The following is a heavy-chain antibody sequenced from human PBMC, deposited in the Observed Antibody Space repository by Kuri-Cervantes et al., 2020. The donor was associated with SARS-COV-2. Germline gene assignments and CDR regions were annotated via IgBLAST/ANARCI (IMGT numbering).Heavy chain of an antibody. V-gene: IGHV4-38-2*01. CDR2: IYHSGST. CDR3: ARHIIAARPLVDY. J-gene: IGHJ4*02. D-gene: IGHD6-6*01. CDR1: DDSISRGYY. Sequence: GSLRLSCAVSDDSISRGYYWGWIRQSPGKGLEWIGSIYHSGSTYYNPSLKSRVTISVDTSKNQFSLKLSSVTAADTAVYYCARHIIAARPLVDYWGQGTLVTVSS.